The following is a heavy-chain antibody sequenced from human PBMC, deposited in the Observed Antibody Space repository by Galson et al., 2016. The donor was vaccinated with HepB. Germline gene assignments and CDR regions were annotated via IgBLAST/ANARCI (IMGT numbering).Heavy chain of an antibody. CDR3: ARVDYGDSHFDY. J-gene: IGHJ4*02. CDR2: IYYSGST. CDR1: GDSISSPIYY. Sequence: LSLTCDVSGDSISSPIYYWSWIRQPPGKGLEWIGYIYYSGSTYYKASLKSRVIISLDTSKNQFSLKLSSVTDADTAVYYCARVDYGDSHFDYWGQGTLVTVSS. D-gene: IGHD4-17*01. V-gene: IGHV4-30-4*01.